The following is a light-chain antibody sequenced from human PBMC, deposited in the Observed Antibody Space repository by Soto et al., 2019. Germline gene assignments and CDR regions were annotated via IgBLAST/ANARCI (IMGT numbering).Light chain of an antibody. V-gene: IGKV1-5*03. J-gene: IGKJ1*01. CDR2: KAS. CDR1: QTISSW. Sequence: KQMTQSPSTVSGSVGDRVTITCRASQTISSWLAWYQQKPGKAPKLLIYKASTLKSGVPSRFSGSGSGTEFTLTISSLQPDDFATYYCQHYNSYSEAFGQGTKVDI. CDR3: QHYNSYSEA.